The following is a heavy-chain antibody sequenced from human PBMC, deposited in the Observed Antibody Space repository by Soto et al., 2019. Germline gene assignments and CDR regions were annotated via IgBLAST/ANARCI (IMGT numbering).Heavy chain of an antibody. D-gene: IGHD3-16*01. V-gene: IGHV3-74*01. CDR2: INSDGSST. Sequence: GGSLRLSCAASGFTFSSYWMHWVRQAPGKGLVWVSRINSDGSSTSYADSVKGRFTISRDNAKNTLYLQMNSLRAEDTAVYYCASGLGAYYGMDVWGQGTTVTSP. CDR3: ASGLGAYYGMDV. J-gene: IGHJ6*02. CDR1: GFTFSSYW.